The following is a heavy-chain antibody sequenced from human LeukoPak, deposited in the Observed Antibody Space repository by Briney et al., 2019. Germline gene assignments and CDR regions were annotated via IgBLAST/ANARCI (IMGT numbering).Heavy chain of an antibody. V-gene: IGHV4-39*07. CDR1: GGSISSSSYY. J-gene: IGHJ4*02. CDR3: ARGLRFLDG. CDR2: IYYSGST. Sequence: SETLSLTCTVSGGSISSSSYYWGWIRQPPGKGLEWIGSIYYSGSTYYNPSLKSRVTMSVDTSKNQFSLKLNSVTAADTALYYCARGLRFLDGWGQGTLVTVSS. D-gene: IGHD3-3*01.